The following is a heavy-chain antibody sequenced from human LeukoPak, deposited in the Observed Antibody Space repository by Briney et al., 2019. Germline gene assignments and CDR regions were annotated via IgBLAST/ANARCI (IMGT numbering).Heavy chain of an antibody. Sequence: SETLSLTCTVSRGSLFDYYWSGVSQPPRKGLEWIGYIYYSGSTTNNPSLKSRVTMSVDTAKNQFSLKLRSVTAADTAVYYCARGDFCSKSNCYLRPMDVWGKGTTVTVSS. J-gene: IGHJ6*03. D-gene: IGHD3-3*01. CDR1: RGSLFDYY. CDR2: IYYSGST. V-gene: IGHV4-59*01. CDR3: ARGDFCSKSNCYLRPMDV.